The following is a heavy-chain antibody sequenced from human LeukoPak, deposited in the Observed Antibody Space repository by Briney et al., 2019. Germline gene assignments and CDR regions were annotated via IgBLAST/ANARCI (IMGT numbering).Heavy chain of an antibody. Sequence: ASVKVSCKASGYTFTSYGINWVRQATGQGLEWMGWMNPNSGNTGYAQKFQGRVTMTRNTSINTAYMELSSLRSEDTAVYYCARVYSGSYYYYYYMDVWGKGTTVTISS. J-gene: IGHJ6*03. CDR2: MNPNSGNT. CDR3: ARVYSGSYYYYYYMDV. CDR1: GYTFTSYG. D-gene: IGHD1-26*01. V-gene: IGHV1-8*02.